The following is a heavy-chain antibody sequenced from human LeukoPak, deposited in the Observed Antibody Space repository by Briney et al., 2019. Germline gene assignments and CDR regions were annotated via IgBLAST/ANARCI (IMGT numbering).Heavy chain of an antibody. CDR1: GFTFDDYA. CDR2: ISWDGGST. J-gene: IGHJ4*02. D-gene: IGHD4-17*01. CDR3: ARHDYDFDY. V-gene: IGHV3-43D*03. Sequence: GGSLRLSCAASGFTFDDYAMHWVRQAPGKGLEWVSLISWDGGSTYYADSVKGRFTISRDNSKNSLYLQMNSLRAEDTAVYYCARHDYDFDYWGQGTLVTVSS.